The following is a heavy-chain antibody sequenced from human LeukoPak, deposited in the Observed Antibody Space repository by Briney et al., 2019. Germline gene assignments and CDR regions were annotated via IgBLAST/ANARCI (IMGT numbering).Heavy chain of an antibody. D-gene: IGHD3-22*01. V-gene: IGHV1-18*01. Sequence: ASVKVSCKASGYTFTSYGISWVRQAPGQGLGWMGWISAYNGNTNYAQKLQGRVTMTTDTSTSTAYMELRSLRSDDTAVYYCARDLVDYYDSSGSIDYWGQGTLVTVSS. CDR2: ISAYNGNT. CDR1: GYTFTSYG. CDR3: ARDLVDYYDSSGSIDY. J-gene: IGHJ4*02.